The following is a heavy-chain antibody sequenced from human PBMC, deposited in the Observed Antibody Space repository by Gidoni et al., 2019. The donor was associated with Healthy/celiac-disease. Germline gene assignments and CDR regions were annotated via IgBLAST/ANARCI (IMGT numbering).Heavy chain of an antibody. J-gene: IGHJ4*02. V-gene: IGHV3-43*01. D-gene: IGHD3-10*01. Sequence: EVQLVESGGVVVQPGGSLRLSCAASGFTFDDYTMHWVRQAPGKGLEWVSLISWDGGSTYYADSVKGRFTISRDNSKNSLYLQMNSLRTEDTALYYCAKVSDYYGSGSYSPFDYWGQGTLVTVSS. CDR3: AKVSDYYGSGSYSPFDY. CDR2: ISWDGGST. CDR1: GFTFDDYT.